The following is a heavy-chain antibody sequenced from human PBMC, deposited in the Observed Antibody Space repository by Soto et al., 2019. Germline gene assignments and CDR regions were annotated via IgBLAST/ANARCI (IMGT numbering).Heavy chain of an antibody. Sequence: PSETLSLTCAVYGGSFSGYYWSWIRQPPGKGLEWIGEINHSGSTNYNPSLKSRVTISVDTPKNQFSLKLSSVTAADTAVYYCARVEGNGWFDPWGQGTLVTVSS. CDR1: GGSFSGYY. CDR2: INHSGST. CDR3: ARVEGNGWFDP. J-gene: IGHJ5*02. V-gene: IGHV4-34*01.